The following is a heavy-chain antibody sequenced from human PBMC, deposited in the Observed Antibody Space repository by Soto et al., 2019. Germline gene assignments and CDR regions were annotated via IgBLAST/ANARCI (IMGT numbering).Heavy chain of an antibody. CDR1: GFTFSSYG. CDR3: ARDVGDYYFDY. D-gene: IGHD3-10*01. Sequence: GGSLRLSCAASGFTFSSYGMHWVRQAPGKGLEWVAVIWYDGSNRYYADSVKGRFTISRDNSKNTLYLQMNSLRAEDTAVYYCARDVGDYYFDYWGQGTLVTVSS. J-gene: IGHJ4*02. CDR2: IWYDGSNR. V-gene: IGHV3-33*01.